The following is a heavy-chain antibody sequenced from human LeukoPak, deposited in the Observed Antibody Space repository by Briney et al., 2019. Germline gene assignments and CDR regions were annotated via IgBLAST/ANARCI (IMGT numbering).Heavy chain of an antibody. CDR1: GFTFSDAY. V-gene: IGHV3-72*01. Sequence: GGSLRLSCAASGFTFSDAYMDWVRQAPGKGLQWVGRIRNKPHSYTTDYAASVKGRFTTSRDDSKNSFFLQMNSLKTEDTAVYYCTRVRHGDYFDPWGLGTLVTVSS. CDR3: TRVRHGDYFDP. D-gene: IGHD4-17*01. CDR2: IRNKPHSYTT. J-gene: IGHJ4*02.